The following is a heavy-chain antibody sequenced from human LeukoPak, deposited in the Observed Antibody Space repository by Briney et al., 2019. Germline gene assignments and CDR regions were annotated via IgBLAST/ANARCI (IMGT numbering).Heavy chain of an antibody. CDR2: IISKTHGGTT. Sequence: PGGSLRLSCAASGVTFSSAWMTWVRQAPGKGLEWVGRIISKTHGGTTVYAAPVKGRFTISRDDSKNTLYLQMSSLKTEDTAVSYCTTDNNSLWGQGTMVTVSS. CDR3: TTDNNSL. V-gene: IGHV3-15*01. D-gene: IGHD1-14*01. J-gene: IGHJ3*01. CDR1: GVTFSSAW.